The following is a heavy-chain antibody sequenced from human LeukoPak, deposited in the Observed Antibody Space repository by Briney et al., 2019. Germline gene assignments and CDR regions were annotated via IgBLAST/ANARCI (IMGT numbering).Heavy chain of an antibody. D-gene: IGHD6-13*01. Sequence: PGGSLRLSCAASGFTFSSYSMNWVRQAPGKGLEWVSSISSSSSYIYYADSVKGRFTISRDNAKNSLYLQMNSLRAEDTAVYYCARVRAAADTIDYWGQGTLVTVSS. J-gene: IGHJ4*02. V-gene: IGHV3-21*01. CDR2: ISSSSSYI. CDR3: ARVRAAADTIDY. CDR1: GFTFSSYS.